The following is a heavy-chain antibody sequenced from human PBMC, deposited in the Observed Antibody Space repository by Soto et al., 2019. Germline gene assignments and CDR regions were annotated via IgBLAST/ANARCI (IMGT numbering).Heavy chain of an antibody. Sequence: SETLSLTCTVSGGSISSGGYYWYWIRQPPGKGLEWIGSVYYSGSTYYNPSLKSRVTISVDTSKNQFSLKLSSVTAADTAVYYCARLGYSYGYYFDYWGQGTLVTVSS. D-gene: IGHD5-18*01. J-gene: IGHJ4*02. CDR2: VYYSGST. CDR3: ARLGYSYGYYFDY. CDR1: GGSISSGGYY. V-gene: IGHV4-39*01.